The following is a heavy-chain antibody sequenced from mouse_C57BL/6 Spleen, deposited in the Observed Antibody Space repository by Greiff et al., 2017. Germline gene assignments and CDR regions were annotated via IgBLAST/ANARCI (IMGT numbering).Heavy chain of an antibody. J-gene: IGHJ3*01. CDR2: ILPGSGST. V-gene: IGHV1-9*01. Sequence: VQLQQSGAELMKPGASVKLSCKATGYTFTGYWIEWVNQRPGHGLEWIGEILPGSGSTNYNEKFKGKARFTADTSSSTAYMHLSSLTTEDSAIYYCATRFCDCDGWFAYWGQGTLVTVSA. CDR3: ATRFCDCDGWFAY. D-gene: IGHD2-4*01. CDR1: GYTFTGYW.